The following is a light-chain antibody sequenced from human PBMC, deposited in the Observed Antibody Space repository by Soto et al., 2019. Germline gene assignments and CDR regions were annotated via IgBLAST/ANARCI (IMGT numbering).Light chain of an antibody. V-gene: IGLV4-69*01. CDR3: QTWGTGGDVV. Sequence: QSVLTQSPSASASLGASVKLTCTLSSGHSTYAIAWHQQQPEKGPRYLMKLNSDGRHSKGDGIPDRFSGTSSGAGRYLTISSLQSEDEPDYYYQTWGTGGDVVFGGGTQLTVL. CDR2: LNSDGRH. CDR1: SGHSTYA. J-gene: IGLJ2*01.